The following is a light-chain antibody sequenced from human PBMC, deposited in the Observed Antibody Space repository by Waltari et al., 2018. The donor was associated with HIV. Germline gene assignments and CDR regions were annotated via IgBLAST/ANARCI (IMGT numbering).Light chain of an antibody. Sequence: DIQMTQSPSSLSASAGASVTITCRASQAISNSLAWYQQKPGKAPKLLLYAASRLESGVPSSFSGGGTGTDYTLTISSLQPDHFATYYCQQYYSTPTFGQGTRVEIK. CDR1: QAISNS. J-gene: IGKJ1*01. CDR3: QQYYSTPT. CDR2: AAS. V-gene: IGKV1-NL1*01.